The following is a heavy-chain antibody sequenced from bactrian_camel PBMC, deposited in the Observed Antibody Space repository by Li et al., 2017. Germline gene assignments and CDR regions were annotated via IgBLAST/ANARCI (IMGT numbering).Heavy chain of an antibody. CDR2: LFTGGGNT. V-gene: IGHV3S1*01. Sequence: HVQLVESGGGSVQAGGSLRLSCAVSGYTYSNNCMGWVRQAPGKEREGVAALFTGGGNTYYADSVKGRFTISQDNAKNTVYLQMNSLKTEDTAMYYCALCIVPSDSYITGGCAHYTRGQGTQVTVS. CDR1: GYTYSNNC. J-gene: IGHJ4*01. CDR3: ALCIVPSDSYITGGCAHYT. D-gene: IGHD7*01.